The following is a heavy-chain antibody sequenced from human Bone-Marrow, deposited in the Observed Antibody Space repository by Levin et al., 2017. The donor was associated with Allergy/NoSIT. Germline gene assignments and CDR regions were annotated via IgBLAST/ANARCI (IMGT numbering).Heavy chain of an antibody. Sequence: LSLTCAASGFTFSNSEMNWVRQAPGKGLEWVSYISSSGSTIYYTDSVKGRFTISRDNAKSSLYVQMNSLRAEDTAVYYCARVKWELLRGAFDYWGQGTLVTVSS. D-gene: IGHD1-26*01. CDR2: ISSSGSTI. J-gene: IGHJ4*02. CDR1: GFTFSNSE. V-gene: IGHV3-48*03. CDR3: ARVKWELLRGAFDY.